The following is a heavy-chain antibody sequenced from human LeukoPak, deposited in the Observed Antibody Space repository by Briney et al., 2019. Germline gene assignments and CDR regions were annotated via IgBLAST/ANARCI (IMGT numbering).Heavy chain of an antibody. CDR2: IKPDGSEA. J-gene: IGHJ5*02. CDR3: SKDPLGDYGST. Sequence: GGSLRLSCAASGFTFSRFWMSWVRQAPRRGLEWVANIKPDGSEAWHVDSVKGRFTISRDNARNSLYLQMNSLRAEDTAMYYCSKDPLGDYGSTWGQGTLVTVSS. D-gene: IGHD4-17*01. V-gene: IGHV3-7*01. CDR1: GFTFSRFW.